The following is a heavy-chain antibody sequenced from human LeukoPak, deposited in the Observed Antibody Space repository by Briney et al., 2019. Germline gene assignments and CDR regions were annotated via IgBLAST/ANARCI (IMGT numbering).Heavy chain of an antibody. CDR1: GGSISSGDYY. J-gene: IGHJ5*02. CDR3: ARVVWYYYGSGNWFDP. V-gene: IGHV4-30-4*08. Sequence: SQTLSLTCTVSGGSISSGDYYWSWIRQPPGKGLEWIGYIYYSGSTYYNPSLKSRVTISVDTSKNQFSLQLSSVTAADTAVYYCARVVWYYYGSGNWFDPWGQGTLVTVSS. CDR2: IYYSGST. D-gene: IGHD3-10*01.